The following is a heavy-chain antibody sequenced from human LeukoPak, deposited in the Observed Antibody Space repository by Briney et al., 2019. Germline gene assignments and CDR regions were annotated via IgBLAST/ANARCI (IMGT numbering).Heavy chain of an antibody. J-gene: IGHJ5*02. V-gene: IGHV4-61*02. Sequence: SETLSLTCTVSGGSISSGRFYWSWIRQPAGKGLEWIGRFYTSGSTDYNPSLKSRVTISVDTSKNQFSLKLSSVTAADTAVYYCARDAGTSGRWFDPWGQGTLVTVSS. CDR3: ARDAGTSGRWFDP. CDR1: GGSISSGRFY. CDR2: FYTSGST. D-gene: IGHD3-10*01.